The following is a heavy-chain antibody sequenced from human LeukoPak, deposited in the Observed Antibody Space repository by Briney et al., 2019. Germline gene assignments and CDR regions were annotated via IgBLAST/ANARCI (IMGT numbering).Heavy chain of an antibody. Sequence: ASVKVSCTASGYTFTNFYIHWVRQAPGQGLEWMGIINPRGGSASSAQKFQGRVTLTRDTSTSTVYMELSSLTSQDTAVYYCARDYHGSGSLTTFDYWGQGTLVTVSS. V-gene: IGHV1-46*01. J-gene: IGHJ4*02. CDR1: GYTFTNFY. D-gene: IGHD3-10*01. CDR3: ARDYHGSGSLTTFDY. CDR2: INPRGGSA.